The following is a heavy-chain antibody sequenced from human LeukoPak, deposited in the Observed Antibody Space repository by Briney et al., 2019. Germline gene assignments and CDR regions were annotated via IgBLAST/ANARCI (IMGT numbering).Heavy chain of an antibody. CDR2: ISYDGSNK. J-gene: IGHJ6*02. V-gene: IGHV3-30*18. D-gene: IGHD6-6*01. Sequence: GGSLRLSCAASGFTFSSYGMHWVRQAPGKGLEWVAVISYDGSNKYYADSVKGRLTISRDNSKNTLYLQMNSLRAEDTAVYYCAKPSSSYYYYGMDVWGQGTTVTVSS. CDR3: AKPSSSYYYYGMDV. CDR1: GFTFSSYG.